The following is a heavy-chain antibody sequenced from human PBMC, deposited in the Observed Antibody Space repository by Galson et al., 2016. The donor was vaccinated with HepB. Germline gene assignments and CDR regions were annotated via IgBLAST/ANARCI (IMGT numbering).Heavy chain of an antibody. J-gene: IGHJ4*02. D-gene: IGHD4-17*01. CDR3: ARDPTVIYGDYANIGGSYF. Sequence: SVKVSCKASGYSFTSYAFSWMRQAPGQGLEWMGWISAYNGNTKYAQKFQDRVTMTTDTWTNTSYMELRSLRSDDTAVYYCARDPTVIYGDYANIGGSYFGGQGTLFTVPS. CDR1: GYSFTSYA. CDR2: ISAYNGNT. V-gene: IGHV1-18*01.